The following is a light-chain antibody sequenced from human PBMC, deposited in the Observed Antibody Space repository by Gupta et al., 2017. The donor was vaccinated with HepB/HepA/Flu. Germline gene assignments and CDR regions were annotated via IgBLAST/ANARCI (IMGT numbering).Light chain of an antibody. CDR3: LQHNGYPLT. V-gene: IGKV1-17*01. CDR2: TAS. CDR1: QGIRDD. J-gene: IGKJ5*01. Sequence: DIQMTQSPSSLSAPVGDRVTITCRASQGIRDDLSWYQQKPGRAPKRLIYTASSLQNGVPSRFSGSGSGTEFTLTISSLQPEDSATYYCLQHNGYPLTFGQGTRLEI.